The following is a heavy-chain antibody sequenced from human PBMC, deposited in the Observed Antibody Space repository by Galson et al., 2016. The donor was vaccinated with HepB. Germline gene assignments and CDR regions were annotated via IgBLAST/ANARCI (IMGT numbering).Heavy chain of an antibody. CDR1: GYTFTSYA. V-gene: IGHV1-3*01. CDR2: INAGNGDT. Sequence: SVKVSCKASGYTFTSYAIQWVRQAPGQRPEWLGWINAGNGDTQYSQRLQGRITITNDTPASTAYMELSSLTSEDTAMYYCARTGVTPRRPGPFDIGGHGTMVAVSS. D-gene: IGHD4-23*01. CDR3: ARTGVTPRRPGPFDI. J-gene: IGHJ3*02.